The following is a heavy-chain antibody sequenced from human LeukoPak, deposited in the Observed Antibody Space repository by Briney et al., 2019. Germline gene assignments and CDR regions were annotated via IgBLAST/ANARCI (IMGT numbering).Heavy chain of an antibody. V-gene: IGHV4-39*07. J-gene: IGHJ2*01. CDR3: ARSTYSGYDWGWYFDL. CDR2: IYYSGST. Sequence: SETLSLTCTVSGGSISSSSYYWGWIRQPPGKGLEWIGSIYYSGSTYYNPSLKSRVTISVDTSKNQFSLKLSSVTAADTAVYYCARSTYSGYDWGWYFDLWGRGTLVTVPS. CDR1: GGSISSSSYY. D-gene: IGHD5-12*01.